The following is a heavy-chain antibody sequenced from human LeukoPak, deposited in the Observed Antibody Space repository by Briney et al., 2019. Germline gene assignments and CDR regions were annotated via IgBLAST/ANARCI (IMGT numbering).Heavy chain of an antibody. Sequence: PGGSLRLSCAASGFTVSSNYMSWVRQVPGRGLEWVSVIYSGGSTNYADSVKGRFTISRDNSKNTLYLQMNSLRAEDTAVYYCARNGYTSSWYRNWGQGTLVTVSS. J-gene: IGHJ4*02. CDR1: GFTVSSNY. V-gene: IGHV3-53*01. D-gene: IGHD6-13*01. CDR2: IYSGGST. CDR3: ARNGYTSSWYRN.